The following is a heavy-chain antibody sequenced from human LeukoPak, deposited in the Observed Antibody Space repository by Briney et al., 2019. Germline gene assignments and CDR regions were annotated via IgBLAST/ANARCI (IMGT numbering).Heavy chain of an antibody. CDR3: ARGYTRLRVVAGGNWFDP. J-gene: IGHJ5*02. Sequence: SETLSLTCAVYGGSFSGYYWSWIRQPPGKGLEWIGEINHSGSTNYNPSLKSRVTISVDTSKNQFSLKLSSVTAADTAVYYCARGYTRLRVVAGGNWFDPWGQGTLVTVSS. V-gene: IGHV4-34*01. CDR1: GGSFSGYY. CDR2: INHSGST. D-gene: IGHD6-19*01.